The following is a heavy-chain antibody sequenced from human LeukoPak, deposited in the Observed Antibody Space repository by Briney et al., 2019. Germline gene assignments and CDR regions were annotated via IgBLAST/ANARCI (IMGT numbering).Heavy chain of an antibody. V-gene: IGHV4-34*01. Sequence: SETLSLTCAVYGGSFSGYYWSWIRQPPGKGLEWIGEINHSGSTNYNPSLKSRVTISVDTFKNQFSLKLSSVTAADTAVYYCARGPVYDFWSGYYPADLDYWGQGTLVTVSS. D-gene: IGHD3-3*01. CDR3: ARGPVYDFWSGYYPADLDY. CDR1: GGSFSGYY. CDR2: INHSGST. J-gene: IGHJ4*02.